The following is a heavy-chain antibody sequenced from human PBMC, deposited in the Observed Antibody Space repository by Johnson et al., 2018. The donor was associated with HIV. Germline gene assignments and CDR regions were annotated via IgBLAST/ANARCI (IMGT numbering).Heavy chain of an antibody. CDR2: ILYDGSNK. D-gene: IGHD3-10*01. Sequence: QVQLVESGGGVVQPGRSLRLSCAASGFTFSSYAMHWVRQAPGKGLEWVAGILYDGSNKYYADSVRGRFTISRDNSKNTLYLQMDSLRADDTAVYYCVKEAITMEVDIWGQGTTVTVSS. J-gene: IGHJ3*02. V-gene: IGHV3-30-3*01. CDR1: GFTFSSYA. CDR3: VKEAITMEVDI.